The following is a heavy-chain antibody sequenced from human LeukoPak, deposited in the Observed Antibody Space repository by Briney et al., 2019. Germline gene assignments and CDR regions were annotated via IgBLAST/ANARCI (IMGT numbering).Heavy chain of an antibody. CDR2: IYYSGST. CDR3: ARQDGLLWFDGWFDP. J-gene: IGHJ5*02. Sequence: ETSETLSLTCTVSGGSISSSSYYWGWIRQPPGKGLEWIGSIYYSGSTYYNPSLKSRVTISVDTSKNQFSLKLSSVTAADTAVYHCARQDGLLWFDGWFDPWGQGTLVTVSS. D-gene: IGHD3-10*01. CDR1: GGSISSSSYY. V-gene: IGHV4-39*01.